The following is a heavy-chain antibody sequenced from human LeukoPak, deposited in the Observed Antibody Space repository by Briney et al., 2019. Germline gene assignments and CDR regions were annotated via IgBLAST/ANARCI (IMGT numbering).Heavy chain of an antibody. CDR3: AMKAVPRPRLHDAFDF. CDR1: GFTFSSDA. Sequence: GGSLRLSCVASGFTFSSDAMHWVRQAPGKGLEWVAVISYDGKEKYHADSVKGRFTISRDNSKNTLYLQMNSLRADDTAVYYCAMKAVPRPRLHDAFDFWGQGTVVSVSS. V-gene: IGHV3-30*04. D-gene: IGHD5-24*01. J-gene: IGHJ3*01. CDR2: ISYDGKEK.